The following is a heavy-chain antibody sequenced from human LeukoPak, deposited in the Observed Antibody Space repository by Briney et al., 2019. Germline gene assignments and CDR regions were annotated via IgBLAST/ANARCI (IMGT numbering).Heavy chain of an antibody. V-gene: IGHV3-7*01. J-gene: IGHJ6*03. CDR1: GFTFSRYW. D-gene: IGHD3-10*02. CDR2: INQDGSEK. CDR3: TRDSQDSYVYYMVV. Sequence: GGSLRLSCAVSGFTFSRYWMSWVRQAPGKGPEWVANINQDGSEKYYVDSVKGRFTISRDSATNSLYLQMNSLRAEDTAVYYCTRDSQDSYVYYMVVWGKGTTVTVSS.